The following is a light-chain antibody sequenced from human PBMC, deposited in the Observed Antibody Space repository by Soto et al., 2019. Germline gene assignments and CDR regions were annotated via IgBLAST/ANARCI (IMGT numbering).Light chain of an antibody. CDR2: KAS. CDR1: QSISSW. J-gene: IGKJ1*01. CDR3: QQYNSDSRT. V-gene: IGKV1-5*03. Sequence: DIQMTQSPSTLSASVGDRVTITCRASQSISSWLAWYPQKPGKAPKLLIYKASSLESGVPSRFSGSGSGTEFTLTISSLQPDDFATYYCQQYNSDSRTFGQGTKVDIK.